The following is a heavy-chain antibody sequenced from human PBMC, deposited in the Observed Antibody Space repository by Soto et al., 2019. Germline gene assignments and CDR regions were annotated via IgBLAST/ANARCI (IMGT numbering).Heavy chain of an antibody. Sequence: GGSLRLSCEVSGFIFSSYWMHWVRQVPGKGLVWVSRTNEDGSITNYADSVRGRFTISRDNAKNTLYLEMNSLRVEDTAVYYCTRASGGRGGYWGQGTLVTVSS. V-gene: IGHV3-74*01. CDR3: TRASGGRGGY. CDR2: TNEDGSIT. CDR1: GFIFSSYW. J-gene: IGHJ4*02. D-gene: IGHD3-16*01.